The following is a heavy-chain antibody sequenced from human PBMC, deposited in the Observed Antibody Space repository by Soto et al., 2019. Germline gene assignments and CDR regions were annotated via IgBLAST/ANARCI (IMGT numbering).Heavy chain of an antibody. V-gene: IGHV1-18*04. J-gene: IGHJ4*02. CDR3: AREGAHSTGWYDYFDQ. CDR2: ISTYNGNT. Sequence: QVQLVQSGGEVKKPGASVNISCKATGYTFISYSITWVRQAPGQGLEWMGWISTYNGNTKYAQSLQGRVTLTRDTSTNTAFREIRGLRSDDTAIYYCAREGAHSTGWYDYFDQWCQGTLVAVSS. D-gene: IGHD6-13*01. CDR1: GYTFISYS.